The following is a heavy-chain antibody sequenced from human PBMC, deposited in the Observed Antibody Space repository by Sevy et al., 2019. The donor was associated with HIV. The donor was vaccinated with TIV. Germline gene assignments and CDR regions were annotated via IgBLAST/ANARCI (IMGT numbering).Heavy chain of an antibody. D-gene: IGHD2-8*01. Sequence: GGSLRLSCAASGFTFNIYSMSWVRQTPGKGLEWVANLSLGWGKINQGDSVKGRFTMSRDDSKNAVYLQMNNLRVEDTAIYFCAREGCNKPHDYWGQGTLVTVSS. CDR3: AREGCNKPHDY. CDR2: LSLGWGKI. V-gene: IGHV3-23*01. CDR1: GFTFNIYS. J-gene: IGHJ4*02.